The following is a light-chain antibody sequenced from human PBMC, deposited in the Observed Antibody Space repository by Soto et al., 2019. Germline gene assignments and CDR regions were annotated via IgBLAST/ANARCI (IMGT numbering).Light chain of an antibody. Sequence: DIQMTQYPSSLSSSIGDRVTITCRASQNIRNYLNWYQQKPGQAPNLLIYASSSLRGWVPSRYRGSGSGTEFTLTISSLQPADFATYYCQQRHTLPYTFGQGTNLGI. CDR2: ASS. J-gene: IGKJ2*01. V-gene: IGKV1-39*01. CDR1: QNIRNY. CDR3: QQRHTLPYT.